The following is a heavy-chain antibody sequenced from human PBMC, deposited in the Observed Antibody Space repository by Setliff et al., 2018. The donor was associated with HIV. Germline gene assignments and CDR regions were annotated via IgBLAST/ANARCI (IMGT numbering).Heavy chain of an antibody. V-gene: IGHV1-46*01. Sequence: ASVKVSCKASGYTFTTYYIHWVRQAPGQGLEWMGILNPSEGTTSFAQKFQGRVTMTRDTSTSTVYMDLSSLRSEDTAVYYCASDYSPTFYYYDSSGTFDYWGQGTLVTVSS. CDR3: ASDYSPTFYYYDSSGTFDY. CDR1: GYTFTTYY. J-gene: IGHJ4*02. CDR2: LNPSEGTT. D-gene: IGHD3-22*01.